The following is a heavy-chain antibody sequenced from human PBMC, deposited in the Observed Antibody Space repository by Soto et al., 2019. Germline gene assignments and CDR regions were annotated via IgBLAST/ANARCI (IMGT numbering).Heavy chain of an antibody. CDR3: ARTMLGVVPAAMWYWFDP. CDR2: IYYSGST. Sequence: QVQLQESGPGLVKPSETLSLTCTVSGGSISSYYWSWIRQPPGKGLEWIGYIYYSGSTNYNPSLKSRVTISVDTSKNQFSLKLSSVTAADTAVHYCARTMLGVVPAAMWYWFDPWGQGTLVTVSS. CDR1: GGSISSYY. J-gene: IGHJ5*02. D-gene: IGHD2-2*01. V-gene: IGHV4-59*01.